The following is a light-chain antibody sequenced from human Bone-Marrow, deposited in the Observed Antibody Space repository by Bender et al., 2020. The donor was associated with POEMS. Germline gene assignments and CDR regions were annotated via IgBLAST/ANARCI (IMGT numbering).Light chain of an antibody. CDR2: EVS. V-gene: IGLV2-14*01. Sequence: QSALTQPASVSGSPGQSITISCTGTSSDVGGYDYVSWYQQHPGKAPKVIIYEVSERPSGVSNRFSGSKSGNTASLTISGLQAEDEAAYYCSSYTRSITLVFGGGTKLTVL. CDR3: SSYTRSITLV. J-gene: IGLJ2*01. CDR1: SSDVGGYDY.